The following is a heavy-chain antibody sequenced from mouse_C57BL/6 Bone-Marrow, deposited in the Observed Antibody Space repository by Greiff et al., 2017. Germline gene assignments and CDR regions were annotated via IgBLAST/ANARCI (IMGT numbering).Heavy chain of an antibody. Sequence: VKLVESGPGLVQPSQSLSITCTVSGFSLTSYGVHWVRQSPGKGLEWLGVIWSGGSTDYNAAFISRLSISKDNSKSQVFFIMNRLQADDTAIYYCASNCDWSWFAYWGQGTLVTVSA. CDR2: IWSGGST. J-gene: IGHJ3*01. D-gene: IGHD4-1*01. V-gene: IGHV2-2*01. CDR1: GFSLTSYG. CDR3: ASNCDWSWFAY.